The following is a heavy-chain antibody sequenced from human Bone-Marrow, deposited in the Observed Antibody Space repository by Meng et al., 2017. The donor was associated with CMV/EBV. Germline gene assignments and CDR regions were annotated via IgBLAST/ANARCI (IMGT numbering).Heavy chain of an antibody. D-gene: IGHD6-19*01. J-gene: IGHJ6*02. CDR2: ISSSSSYI. Sequence: GSLRLSCAASGFTFSSYSMNWVRQAPGKGLEWVSSISSSSSYIYYADSVKGRFTISRDNAKNSLYLQMNSLRAEDTAVYYCARDRGAVAAYGMDVWGQGTTVTVSS. V-gene: IGHV3-21*01. CDR1: GFTFSSYS. CDR3: ARDRGAVAAYGMDV.